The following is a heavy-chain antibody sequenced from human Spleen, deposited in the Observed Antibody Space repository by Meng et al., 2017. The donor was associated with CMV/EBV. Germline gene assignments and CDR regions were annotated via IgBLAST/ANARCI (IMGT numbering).Heavy chain of an antibody. Sequence: GESLKISCAVSGFTFSNYEMNWVRQAPGKGLEWVSYISTSGSTIYYADSVKGRFTISRDNAKNSLYLQMNSLRAEDTAIYYCARYVVVPAATASYYYAMDVWGQGTTVTVSS. D-gene: IGHD2-2*01. CDR3: ARYVVVPAATASYYYAMDV. V-gene: IGHV3-48*03. J-gene: IGHJ6*02. CDR1: GFTFSNYE. CDR2: ISTSGSTI.